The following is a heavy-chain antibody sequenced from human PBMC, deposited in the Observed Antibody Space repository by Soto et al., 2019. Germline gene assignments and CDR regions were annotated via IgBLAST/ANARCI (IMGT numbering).Heavy chain of an antibody. D-gene: IGHD6-19*01. V-gene: IGHV3-30-3*01. J-gene: IGHJ4*02. CDR1: GFTFSNYA. Sequence: QVQLVESGGGVVQPGRSLRLSCAASGFTFSNYAMHWVSQAPGKGLEWVAVISYDGSNNYYADSVKGRFTISRDNSKNTLYLQMNSLRAEDTAVYYCAKVQWLVRGGLDCWGQGTLVTVSS. CDR2: ISYDGSNN. CDR3: AKVQWLVRGGLDC.